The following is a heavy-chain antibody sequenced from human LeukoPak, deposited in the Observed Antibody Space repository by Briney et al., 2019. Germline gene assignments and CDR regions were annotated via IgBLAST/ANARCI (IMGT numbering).Heavy chain of an antibody. CDR1: GFTFSSYA. CDR2: ISYDGSNK. CDR3: ARVLSSGWYYFDY. J-gene: IGHJ4*02. D-gene: IGHD6-19*01. V-gene: IGHV3-30*04. Sequence: QSGGSLRLSCAASGFTFSSYAMHWVRQAPGKGLEWVAVISYDGSNKYYADSVKGRFTISRDNSENTLYLQMNSLRAEDTAVYYCARVLSSGWYYFDYWGQGTLVTVSS.